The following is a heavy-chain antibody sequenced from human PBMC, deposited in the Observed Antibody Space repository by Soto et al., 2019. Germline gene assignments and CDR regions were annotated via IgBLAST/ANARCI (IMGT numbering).Heavy chain of an antibody. Sequence: EVQLVEAGGGLVQPGGSLRVSCAASGFTFSSHALSWVRQAPGKGLEWVSSISGSGVTTDYADSVKGRFTISRDNSQKMLYLHMNSLRAGDTAVYFCAKEVREQQVVYDAFDMLGQGTMVTVS. V-gene: IGHV3-23*04. D-gene: IGHD6-13*01. CDR3: AKEVREQQVVYDAFDM. CDR1: GFTFSSHA. J-gene: IGHJ3*02. CDR2: ISGSGVTT.